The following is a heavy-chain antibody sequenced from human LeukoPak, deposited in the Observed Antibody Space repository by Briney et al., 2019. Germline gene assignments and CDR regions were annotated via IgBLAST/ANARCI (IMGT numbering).Heavy chain of an antibody. Sequence: ASVKVSCKASGYTFTGYYMHWVRQAPGQGLEWMGWINPNSGGTNYAQKFQGRVTMTRDTSISTAYMELSRLRSDDTAVYYCARSNANWYSSGWYSDYWGQGTLVTVSS. D-gene: IGHD6-19*01. CDR3: ARSNANWYSSGWYSDY. CDR1: GYTFTGYY. CDR2: INPNSGGT. J-gene: IGHJ4*02. V-gene: IGHV1-2*02.